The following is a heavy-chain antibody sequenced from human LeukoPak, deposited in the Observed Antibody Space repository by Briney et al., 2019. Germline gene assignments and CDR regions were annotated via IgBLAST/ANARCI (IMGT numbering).Heavy chain of an antibody. D-gene: IGHD4-23*01. V-gene: IGHV3-21*01. Sequence: GGSLRLSCAASGFTFSSYSMNWVRQAPGKGLEWVSSISSSSSYIYYADSVKGRFTISRDNAKNSLYLQMNSLRAEDTAVYYCAREDYGGNSADYWGQGTLVTVSS. CDR1: GFTFSSYS. CDR3: AREDYGGNSADY. J-gene: IGHJ4*02. CDR2: ISSSSSYI.